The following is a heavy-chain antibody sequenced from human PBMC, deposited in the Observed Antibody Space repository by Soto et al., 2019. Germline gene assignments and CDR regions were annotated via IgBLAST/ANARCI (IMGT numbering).Heavy chain of an antibody. V-gene: IGHV1-18*01. CDR2: ISTYNGNT. J-gene: IGHJ4*02. Sequence: QVPLVQSGAEVKKPGASVKVSCKVSGYSFITYGVSWVRQAPGQGLDWMGWISTYNGNTKYAERLQGRVTMTTDTTRTTAYMELRSLRSDGTAVYYCARGPTDYHDNSGNYFLHYWGQGTLVTVSS. D-gene: IGHD3-22*01. CDR1: GYSFITYG. CDR3: ARGPTDYHDNSGNYFLHY.